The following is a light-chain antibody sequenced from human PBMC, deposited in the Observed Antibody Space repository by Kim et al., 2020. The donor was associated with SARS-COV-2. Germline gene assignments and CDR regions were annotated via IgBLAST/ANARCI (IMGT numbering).Light chain of an antibody. V-gene: IGKV1-39*01. CDR3: QQSYITPFT. CDR2: AAS. CDR1: QSSSSH. J-gene: IGKJ3*01. Sequence: IQMTQSPSSLSASVGDRVTITCRTTQSSSSHLNWYQQKPGRAPKLLISAASTLQGGVPSRFSGSGSETDFTLTISSLQPEDFATYFCQQSYITPFTFGPGTKVDIK.